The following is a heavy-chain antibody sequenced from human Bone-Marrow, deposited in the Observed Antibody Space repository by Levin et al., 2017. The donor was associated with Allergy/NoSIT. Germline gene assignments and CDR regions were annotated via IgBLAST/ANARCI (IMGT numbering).Heavy chain of an antibody. J-gene: IGHJ4*02. CDR3: SRAPKGGIASTYFEL. CDR1: SGSISTYF. CDR2: VYYSGST. D-gene: IGHD2-21*01. V-gene: IGHV4-59*01. Sequence: SETLSLTCTVSSGSISTYFWHWIRQSPGKGLEWIGYVYYSGSTNYNPSLQSRVAITVDTSRNQFSLRLTSVTAADTAMYFCSRAPKGGIASTYFELWGPGSLVTVSS.